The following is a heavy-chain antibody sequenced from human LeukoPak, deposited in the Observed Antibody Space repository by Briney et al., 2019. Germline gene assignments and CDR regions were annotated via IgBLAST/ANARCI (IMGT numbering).Heavy chain of an antibody. V-gene: IGHV3-30*02. D-gene: IGHD2-2*01. CDR2: IRYDGSNK. CDR1: GFTFSSYG. Sequence: GGSLRLSCAASGFTFSSYGMHWVRQAPGKGLEWVAFIRYDGSNKYYADSVKGRFTISRDNSKNTLYLQINSLRATDTAVYYCARDHCSSTSCYFWAFWGQGTLVTVSS. CDR3: ARDHCSSTSCYFWAF. J-gene: IGHJ4*02.